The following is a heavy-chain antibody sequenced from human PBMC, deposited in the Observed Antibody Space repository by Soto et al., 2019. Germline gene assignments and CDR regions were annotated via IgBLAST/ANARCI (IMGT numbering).Heavy chain of an antibody. Sequence: EVRLAESGGGLVKPGRSLRLSCTTSGFTFGDYAMSWFRRAPGKGLEWVGFIRSKAYGGTTEYAASVKDRFTISRDEFTGIAYLQMDSLKADDTAMYYCSAGLWFGNLSYLRGGELWGQGTLVTVSS. V-gene: IGHV3-49*05. J-gene: IGHJ4*02. CDR2: IRSKAYGGTT. CDR3: SAGLWFGNLSYLRGGEL. CDR1: GFTFGDYA. D-gene: IGHD3-10*01.